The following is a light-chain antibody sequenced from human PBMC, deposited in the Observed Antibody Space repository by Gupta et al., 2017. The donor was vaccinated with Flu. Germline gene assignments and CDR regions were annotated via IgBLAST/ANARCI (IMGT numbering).Light chain of an antibody. Sequence: GDRVTITCRESQSISSYLNWYQQKPGKAPKLLIYAASSLQSGVPSRFSGSGSGTDFALTISSLQPEDFATYYCQQSYSTPVTFGPGTKVDIK. V-gene: IGKV1-39*01. J-gene: IGKJ3*01. CDR3: QQSYSTPVT. CDR1: QSISSY. CDR2: AAS.